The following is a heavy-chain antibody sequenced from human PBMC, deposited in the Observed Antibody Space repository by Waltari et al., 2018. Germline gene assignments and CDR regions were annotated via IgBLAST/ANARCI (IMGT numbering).Heavy chain of an antibody. CDR2: INAGNGNT. CDR1: GYTVSRFA. V-gene: IGHV1-3*01. Sequence: QVQLVQSGAEVKKPGASVKVSCKASGYTVSRFAMHWGPQAPGQRLEWMGWINAGNGNTKNSQKFQGRVTITRDTSASTVYMELSSLRSEDTAVYYCARVNHPFCTNTICYTFFDYWGQGTLATVSS. D-gene: IGHD2-2*02. J-gene: IGHJ4*02. CDR3: ARVNHPFCTNTICYTFFDY.